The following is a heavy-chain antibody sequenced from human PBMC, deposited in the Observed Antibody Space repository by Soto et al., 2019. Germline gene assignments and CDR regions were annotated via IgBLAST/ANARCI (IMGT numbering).Heavy chain of an antibody. D-gene: IGHD1-26*01. V-gene: IGHV3-23*01. CDR1: GFTFSSFA. CDR3: VRVFSADKVSPLHF. CDR2: ISGNGGST. Sequence: EMQLLESGGGLVQPGVSLRLACAASGFTFSSFAISWVRQAHGKRPGWVSAISGNGGSTYSTDSVTGRFTISRDNAKDALYLQMSSLRAADAAVYYCVRVFSADKVSPLHFWGQGSLITVS. J-gene: IGHJ4*02.